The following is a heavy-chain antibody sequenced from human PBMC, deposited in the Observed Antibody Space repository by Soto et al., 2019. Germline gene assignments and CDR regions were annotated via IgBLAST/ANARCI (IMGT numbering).Heavy chain of an antibody. CDR1: GFTFSSYA. J-gene: IGHJ4*02. CDR2: VSIGGST. Sequence: DVQLLESGGGLVQPEGSLRLSCEASGFTFSSYAMGWVRQGPGKGLEWVAVVSIGGSTHYADSVRGRFTISRDNSKNTLSLQMNSLTAEDTAVYFCAKRRGAGGHFDYWGQRALVTGSS. V-gene: IGHV3-23*01. D-gene: IGHD2-15*01. CDR3: AKRRGAGGHFDY.